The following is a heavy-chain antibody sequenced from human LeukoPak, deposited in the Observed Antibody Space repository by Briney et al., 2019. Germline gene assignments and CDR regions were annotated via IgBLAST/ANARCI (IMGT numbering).Heavy chain of an antibody. V-gene: IGHV4-59*01. D-gene: IGHD6-19*01. J-gene: IGHJ4*02. CDR3: ARASTSPRYSSGWFRY. Sequence: SETLSLTCTVSGGSISSYYWSWIRQPPGKGLEWIGYIYYSGSTKYNPSLKSRLTISVDTSKSQFSLKLSSVTAADTAVYYCARASTSPRYSSGWFRYWGQGTLVTVSS. CDR2: IYYSGST. CDR1: GGSISSYY.